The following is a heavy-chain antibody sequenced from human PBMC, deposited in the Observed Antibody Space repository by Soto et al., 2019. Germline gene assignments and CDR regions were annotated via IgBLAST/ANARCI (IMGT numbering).Heavy chain of an antibody. J-gene: IGHJ6*02. Sequence: PSETLSLTCTVSGASISSYYWGWIRQPPGKGLEWIGHMYHSGTTNYNSSLKSRVTISTDTSKNQFSLKLSSVTAADTAVYYCARDPGKDFWSGYPYGMDVWGQGTTVTVSS. D-gene: IGHD3-3*01. CDR1: GASISSYY. CDR2: MYHSGTT. CDR3: ARDPGKDFWSGYPYGMDV. V-gene: IGHV4-59*01.